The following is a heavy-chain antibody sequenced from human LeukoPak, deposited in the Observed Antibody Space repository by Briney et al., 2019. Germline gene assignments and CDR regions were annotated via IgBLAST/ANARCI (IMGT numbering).Heavy chain of an antibody. CDR1: GFTFNTYG. Sequence: PGGSLRLSCAASGFTFNTYGIHWVRQAPGKGLEWVAVISFDGNYKYYADSVKGRFTISRDNSKNTLYLQMNSLRAEDTAVYYCAKDLVVVTATMFFDYWGQGTLVTVSS. V-gene: IGHV3-30*18. D-gene: IGHD2-21*02. CDR2: ISFDGNYK. J-gene: IGHJ4*02. CDR3: AKDLVVVTATMFFDY.